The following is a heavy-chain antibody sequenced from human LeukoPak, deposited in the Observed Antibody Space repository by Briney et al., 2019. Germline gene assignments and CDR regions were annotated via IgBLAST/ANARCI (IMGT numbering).Heavy chain of an antibody. J-gene: IGHJ4*02. CDR1: GGTFSSYA. V-gene: IGHV1-69*04. CDR3: ARDCSSTSCYFGY. CDR2: IIPILGIA. Sequence: ASVKVSCKASGGTFSSYAISWVRQAPGQGLEWMGRIIPILGIANYAQKFQGRVTITADKSTSTVYMELSSLRSEDTAVYYCARDCSSTSCYFGYWGQGTLVTVSS. D-gene: IGHD2-2*01.